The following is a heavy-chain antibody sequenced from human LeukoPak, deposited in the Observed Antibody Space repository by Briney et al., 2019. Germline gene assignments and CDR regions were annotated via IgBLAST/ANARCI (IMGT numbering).Heavy chain of an antibody. CDR3: ANLVGATMYYYYGMDV. CDR1: GGSISSDDYC. V-gene: IGHV4-31*03. J-gene: IGHJ6*02. CDR2: IYYSGST. Sequence: SETLSLTCSVSGGSISSDDYCWNWIRQHPGKGLEWIGYIYYSGSTYYNPSLKSRVALSVDTSKNQFTLKLSSLTAADTAVYYCANLVGATMYYYYGMDVWGQGTTVTVSS. D-gene: IGHD1-26*01.